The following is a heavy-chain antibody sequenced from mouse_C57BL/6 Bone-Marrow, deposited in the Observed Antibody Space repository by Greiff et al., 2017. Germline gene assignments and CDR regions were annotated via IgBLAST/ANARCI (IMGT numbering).Heavy chain of an antibody. J-gene: IGHJ4*01. Sequence: DVMLVESGGGLVQHGGSLKLSCAASGFTFSDYYMYWVRQTPEKRLEWVAYISNGGGSTYYPDTVKGRFTISRDNAKNTLYLQMSRLKSDDTAMYYCARHSSMDYWGQGTSVTVSS. CDR2: ISNGGGST. CDR3: ARHSSMDY. V-gene: IGHV5-12*01. CDR1: GFTFSDYY.